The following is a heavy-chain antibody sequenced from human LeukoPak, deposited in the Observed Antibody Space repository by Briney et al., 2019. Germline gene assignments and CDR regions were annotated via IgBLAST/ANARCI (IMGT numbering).Heavy chain of an antibody. J-gene: IGHJ4*02. V-gene: IGHV4-4*07. D-gene: IGHD3-22*01. CDR1: GGSISSYY. CDR2: IYTSGST. CDR3: ARQNLYYDSSGPEGGDFDY. Sequence: SETLSLTCTVSGGSISSYYWSWIRQPAGKGLEWIGRIYTSGSTNYNPSLKSRVTMSVDTSKNQFSLKLSSVTAADTAVYYCARQNLYYDSSGPEGGDFDYWGQGTLVTVSS.